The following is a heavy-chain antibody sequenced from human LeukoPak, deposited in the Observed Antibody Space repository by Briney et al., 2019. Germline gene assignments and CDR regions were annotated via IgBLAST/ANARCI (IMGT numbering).Heavy chain of an antibody. CDR1: GFTFSTYS. J-gene: IGHJ4*02. CDR2: IRTSGTNT. CDR3: ARMNYVSSGWGAPFDY. Sequence: GGSLRLSCAASGFTFSTYSMNWVRQAPGKGLEWVSYIRTSGTNTDYTGSVKGRFTISRDNAKNSLYLQMNSLRAEDTAVYYCARMNYVSSGWGAPFDYWGQGTLVTVSS. V-gene: IGHV3-48*04. D-gene: IGHD1-7*01.